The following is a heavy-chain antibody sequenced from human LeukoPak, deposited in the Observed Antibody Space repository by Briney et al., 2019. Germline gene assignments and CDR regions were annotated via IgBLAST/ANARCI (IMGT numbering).Heavy chain of an antibody. D-gene: IGHD6-19*01. V-gene: IGHV4-59*11. J-gene: IGHJ4*02. CDR1: GGSISSHF. CDR3: TKATQWLAFDY. CDR2: IYNSGTT. Sequence: PSETLSLTCTVSGGSISSHFWSCIRQPPGQGLEWIGNIYNSGTTNYNPSLESRVTISVDTSKNQLSLQLTSVTAADTAVYYCTKATQWLAFDYWGRGTLVTVSS.